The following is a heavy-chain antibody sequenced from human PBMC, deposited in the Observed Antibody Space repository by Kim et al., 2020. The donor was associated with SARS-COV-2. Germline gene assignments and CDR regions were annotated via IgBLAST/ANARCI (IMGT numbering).Heavy chain of an antibody. CDR3: ARGTQTGTTSLTF. V-gene: IGHV4-39*01. Sequence: YYSPSLKSRVTISIDTSENRFSRKLTSVTAADTAVYYCARGTQTGTTSLTFWGQGTLVTVSS. D-gene: IGHD1-7*01. J-gene: IGHJ4*02.